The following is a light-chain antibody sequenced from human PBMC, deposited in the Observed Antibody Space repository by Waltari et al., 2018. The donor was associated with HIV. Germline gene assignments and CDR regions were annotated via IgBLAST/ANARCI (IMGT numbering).Light chain of an antibody. CDR3: QSYDSSLSAWV. CDR1: SSNIGAVYH. V-gene: IGLV1-40*01. Sequence: QSVLTQPPSLSGAPGQTVTISCTRTSSNIGAVYHVHWYQQLPGTAPKLLIYGNTIRPSGVPDRFSGSKSGTSASLAITGLQADDEADYYCQSYDSSLSAWVFGGGTKLTVL. J-gene: IGLJ3*02. CDR2: GNT.